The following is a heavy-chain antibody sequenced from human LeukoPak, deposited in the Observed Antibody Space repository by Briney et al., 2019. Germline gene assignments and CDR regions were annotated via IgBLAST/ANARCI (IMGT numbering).Heavy chain of an antibody. J-gene: IGHJ5*02. Sequence: SETLSLTCAVYGGSFSGYYWSWIRQPPGKGLEWIGEINHSGSTNYNPSLKSRVTISVDTSKNQFSLKLSSETAADTAVYYCARGGGKQLVARDWFDPWGQGTLVTVSS. CDR3: ARGGGKQLVARDWFDP. CDR2: INHSGST. V-gene: IGHV4-34*01. CDR1: GGSFSGYY. D-gene: IGHD6-6*01.